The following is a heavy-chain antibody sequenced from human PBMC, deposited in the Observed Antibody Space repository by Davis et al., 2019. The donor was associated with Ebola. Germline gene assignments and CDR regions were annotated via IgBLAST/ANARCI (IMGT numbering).Heavy chain of an antibody. Sequence: PGGSLRLSCAASGFTFSSYWMHWVRQAPGKGLVWVSRINSDGSSTSYVDSVKGRFTISRDNAKNSLYLQMNSLRAEDTAVYYRARGQGKYYMDVWGKGTTVTVSS. J-gene: IGHJ6*03. V-gene: IGHV3-74*01. CDR3: ARGQGKYYMDV. CDR2: INSDGSST. CDR1: GFTFSSYW.